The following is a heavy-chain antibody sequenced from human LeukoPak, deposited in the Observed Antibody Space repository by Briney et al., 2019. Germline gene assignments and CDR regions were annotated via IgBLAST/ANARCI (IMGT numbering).Heavy chain of an antibody. CDR2: IWYDGSDK. V-gene: IGHV3-30*02. CDR1: GFPFSSYG. Sequence: PGGSLRLSCAASGFPFSSYGMHWVRQAPGKGLEWVAVIWYDGSDKSYAGSVKGRFTFSRDNSKNTLYLQMNSLRAEDTAVYYCAKEYCSNSVCHSLDYWGQGTLVTVSS. CDR3: AKEYCSNSVCHSLDY. D-gene: IGHD2-8*01. J-gene: IGHJ4*02.